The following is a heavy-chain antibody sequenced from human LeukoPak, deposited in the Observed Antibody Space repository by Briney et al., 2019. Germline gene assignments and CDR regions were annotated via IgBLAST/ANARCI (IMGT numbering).Heavy chain of an antibody. CDR3: ATTTGYSSGWSSLGAFDI. CDR1: GGSISSYY. Sequence: PSETLSLTCTVSGGSISSYYWSWLRQPPGKGLEWSGYIYYSGSTNYNPSLKSRVTISVDTSNTQFSLKLSSVPDADTAVYSCATTTGYSSGWSSLGAFDIWRQGTMVPVSS. CDR2: IYYSGST. D-gene: IGHD6-19*01. J-gene: IGHJ3*02. V-gene: IGHV4-59*01.